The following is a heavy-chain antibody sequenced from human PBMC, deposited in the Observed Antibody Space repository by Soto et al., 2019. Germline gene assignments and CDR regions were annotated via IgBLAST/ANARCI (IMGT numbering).Heavy chain of an antibody. D-gene: IGHD6-19*01. V-gene: IGHV3-21*01. J-gene: IGHJ6*02. Sequence: GGSLRLSCAASGFTFSSYSMNWVRQAPGKGLEWVASISSSSSYIYYADSVKGRFTISRANAKNSLYLQMNSLRAEDTALYSCAREGGLFPSGYSSCSYYYYGMDVWGQGTTVTVSS. CDR3: AREGGLFPSGYSSCSYYYYGMDV. CDR2: ISSSSSYI. CDR1: GFTFSSYS.